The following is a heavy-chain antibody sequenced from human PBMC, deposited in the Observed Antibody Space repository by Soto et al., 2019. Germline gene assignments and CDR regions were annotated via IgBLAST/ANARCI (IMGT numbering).Heavy chain of an antibody. Sequence: LTCTVSGGSISSGGYYWSWIRQHPGKGLEWIGYIYYSGSAYYNPSLKSRVTISVDTSKNQFSLKLSSVTAADTAVYYCARLLTAMVNAFDIWGQGTMVTVSS. J-gene: IGHJ3*02. D-gene: IGHD2-21*02. V-gene: IGHV4-31*03. CDR1: GGSISSGGYY. CDR2: IYYSGSA. CDR3: ARLLTAMVNAFDI.